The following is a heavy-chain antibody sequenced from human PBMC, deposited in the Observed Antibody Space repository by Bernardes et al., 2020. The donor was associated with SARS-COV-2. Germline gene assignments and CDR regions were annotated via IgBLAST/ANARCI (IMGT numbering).Heavy chain of an antibody. J-gene: IGHJ5*02. D-gene: IGHD6-13*01. CDR2: INHSGST. CDR3: ARGPQLYWFDP. Sequence: SETLSLICAVYGGSFSGYYWSWIRQPPGKGLEWIGEINHSGSTNYNPSLKSRVTISVDTSKNQFSLKLSSVTAADTAVYYCARGPQLYWFDPWGQGTLVTVSS. V-gene: IGHV4-34*01. CDR1: GGSFSGYY.